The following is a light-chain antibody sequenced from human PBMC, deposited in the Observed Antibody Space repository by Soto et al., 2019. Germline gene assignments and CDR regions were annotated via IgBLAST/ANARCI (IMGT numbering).Light chain of an antibody. V-gene: IGLV2-14*03. CDR1: SSDVGAYNS. Sequence: QSALTQPASVSGSPGQSITISCTGTSSDVGAYNSVSWYQQHPDKAPKLIIYSVSYRSSGVSDRFSGSKSDNTASLTISGLHTEDEADYYCSSSTSSSTYLFGTGPKLTVL. CDR3: SSSTSSSTYL. CDR2: SVS. J-gene: IGLJ1*01.